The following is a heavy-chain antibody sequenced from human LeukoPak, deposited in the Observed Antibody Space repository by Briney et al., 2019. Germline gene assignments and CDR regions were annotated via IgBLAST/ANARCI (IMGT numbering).Heavy chain of an antibody. CDR2: IKQDGSEK. V-gene: IGHV3-7*01. CDR3: ARVAPNYCSSTSCGAFDI. D-gene: IGHD2-2*01. J-gene: IGHJ3*02. CDR1: GFTFSSYW. Sequence: GGSLRLSCAASGFTFSSYWMSWVRKAPGKGREGVANIKQDGSEKYYVDSVKGRFTISRDNAKNSLYLQMNSLRAEDTAVYYCARVAPNYCSSTSCGAFDIWGQGTMVTVSS.